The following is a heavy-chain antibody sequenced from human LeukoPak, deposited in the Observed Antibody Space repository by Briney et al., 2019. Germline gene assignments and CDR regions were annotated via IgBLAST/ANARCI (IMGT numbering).Heavy chain of an antibody. CDR2: IYYSGST. V-gene: IGHV4-39*01. D-gene: IGHD3-3*01. CDR1: GGSISSSSYY. CDR3: ARLPIFGVARTDYFDY. Sequence: SETLSLTCTVSGGSISSSSYYWGWIRQPPGKGLEWIGSIYYSGSTYYNPSLKSRVTISVDTSKNQFSLKLSSVTAADTAVYYCARLPIFGVARTDYFDYWGQGTLVTVSS. J-gene: IGHJ4*02.